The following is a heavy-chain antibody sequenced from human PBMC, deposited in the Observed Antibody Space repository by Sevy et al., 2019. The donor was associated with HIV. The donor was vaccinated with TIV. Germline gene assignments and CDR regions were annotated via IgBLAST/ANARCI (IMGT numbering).Heavy chain of an antibody. V-gene: IGHV1-18*01. CDR1: GYTFSIYR. J-gene: IGHJ4*02. CDR3: ARAFCTSGRCYSLAY. D-gene: IGHD2-15*01. Sequence: ASVKVSCKVSGYTFSIYRITWVRQAPGQGLEWMGWISPHTGDTKFAENFQDRVTLSTDTSTATAYMDLSSLRSDDTAVYYCARAFCTSGRCYSLAYWGQGTLVTVSS. CDR2: ISPHTGDT.